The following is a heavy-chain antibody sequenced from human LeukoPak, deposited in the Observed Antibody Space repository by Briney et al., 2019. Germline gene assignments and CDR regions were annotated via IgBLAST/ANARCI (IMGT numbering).Heavy chain of an antibody. CDR3: ARVRITGTTCWFDP. V-gene: IGHV4-59*01. Sequence: SETLSLTCTVSGGSISSYYWSWIRQPPGKGRAGIGYIYYSGSTNYNPSLKSRVTISVDTSKNQFSLKLSSVTAADTAVYYCARVRITGTTCWFDPWGQGTLVTVSS. CDR2: IYYSGST. J-gene: IGHJ5*02. CDR1: GGSISSYY. D-gene: IGHD1-7*01.